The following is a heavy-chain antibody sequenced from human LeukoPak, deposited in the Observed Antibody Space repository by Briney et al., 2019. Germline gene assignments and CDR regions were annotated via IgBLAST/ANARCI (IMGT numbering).Heavy chain of an antibody. CDR1: GESFSGYY. CDR2: INHSGST. V-gene: IGHV4-34*01. J-gene: IGHJ6*03. CDR3: ARGRPRYCSSTSCYPGIGYYYYMDV. D-gene: IGHD2-2*01. Sequence: SETLSLTCAVYGESFSGYYWSWIRQPPGKGLEGSGEINHSGSTNYNPSLKSRVTISVDTSKNQFSLKLSSVTAADTAVYYCARGRPRYCSSTSCYPGIGYYYYMDVWGKGTTVTVSS.